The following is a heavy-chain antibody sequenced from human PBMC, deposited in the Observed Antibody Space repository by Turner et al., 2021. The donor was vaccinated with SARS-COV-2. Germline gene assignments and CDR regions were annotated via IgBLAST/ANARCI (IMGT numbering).Heavy chain of an antibody. CDR1: GYIFTGFY. V-gene: IGHV1-2*02. D-gene: IGHD3-10*01. Sequence: QVQLVQSGAEGKRPGASVTVSCKASGYIFTGFYIHWVRQAPGQGLEWMGWMGSNSGDTNLAQKFQGRLTMSRDTSTSTAYMELRGLESDDTAVYYCVRDGIQFGKIVYIYWGQGTLVTVSS. CDR3: VRDGIQFGKIVYIY. CDR2: MGSNSGDT. J-gene: IGHJ4*02.